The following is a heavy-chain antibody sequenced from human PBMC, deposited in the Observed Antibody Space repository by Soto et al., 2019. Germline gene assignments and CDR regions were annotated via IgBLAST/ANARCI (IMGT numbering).Heavy chain of an antibody. CDR1: GGSFSGYY. J-gene: IGHJ4*02. D-gene: IGHD2-15*01. CDR2: INHSGST. Sequence: SETLSLTCAVYGGSFSGYYWSWIRQPPGKGLEWIGEINHSGSTNYNPSLKSRVTISVDTSKNQFSLKLSSVTAADTAVYYCARGRGGYCSGGSCYYFDYWGQGTLVTVSS. V-gene: IGHV4-34*01. CDR3: ARGRGGYCSGGSCYYFDY.